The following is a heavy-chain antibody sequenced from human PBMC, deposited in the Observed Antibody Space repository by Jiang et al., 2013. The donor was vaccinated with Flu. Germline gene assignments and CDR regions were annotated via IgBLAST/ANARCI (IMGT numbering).Heavy chain of an antibody. CDR2: IYYSGST. CDR1: GGSVSSGSYY. D-gene: IGHD6-13*01. CDR3: ARDSGLDSSWYPSPDDAFDI. J-gene: IGHJ3*02. V-gene: IGHV4-61*01. Sequence: PGLVKPSETLSLTCTVSGGSVSSGSYYWSWIRQPPGKGLEWIGYIYYSGSTNYNPSLKSRVTISVDTSKNQFSLKLSSVTAADTAVYYCARDSGLDSSWYPSPDDAFDIWGQGTMVTVSS.